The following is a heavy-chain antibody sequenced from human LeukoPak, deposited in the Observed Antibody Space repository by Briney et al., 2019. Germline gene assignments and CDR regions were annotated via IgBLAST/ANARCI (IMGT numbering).Heavy chain of an antibody. CDR1: GYTFTSYG. CDR3: ARVCYYGSGSLYYFDY. Sequence: ASVKVSCKASGYTFTSYGISWVRQAPGQGLEWMGGIIPIFGTANYAQKLQGRVTMTTDTSTSTAYMELRSLRSDDTAVYYCARVCYYGSGSLYYFDYWGQGTLVTVSS. D-gene: IGHD3-10*01. CDR2: IIPIFGTA. J-gene: IGHJ4*02. V-gene: IGHV1-18*01.